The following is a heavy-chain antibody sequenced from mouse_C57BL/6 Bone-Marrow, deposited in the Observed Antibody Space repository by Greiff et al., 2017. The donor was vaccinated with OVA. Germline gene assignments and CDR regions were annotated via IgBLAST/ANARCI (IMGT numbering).Heavy chain of an antibody. CDR1: GYTFTSSW. CDR3: ARGITTVVATNFDY. V-gene: IGHV1-61*01. Sequence: VQLQQPGAELVRPGSSVKLSCKASGYTFTSSWMDWVKQRPGQCLEWIGNIYPSDSETHYNQKFKDKATLTVDKSSSTAYMQLSSLTSEDSAVYYCARGITTVVATNFDYWGQGTTLTVSS. D-gene: IGHD1-1*01. CDR2: IYPSDSET. J-gene: IGHJ2*01.